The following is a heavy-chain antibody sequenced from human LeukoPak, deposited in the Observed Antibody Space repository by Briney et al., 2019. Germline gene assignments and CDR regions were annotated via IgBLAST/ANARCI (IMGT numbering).Heavy chain of an antibody. CDR1: GYGFTSYW. Sequence: GESLKISCKGSGYGFTSYWIGGWRQLPGKGLERRGIIYPGDSDTRYSPSFQGQVTISADKSISTAYLQWSSLKASDTAMYYCASGLYYGSGSYFDYWGQGTLVTVSS. CDR2: IYPGDSDT. D-gene: IGHD3-10*01. J-gene: IGHJ4*02. CDR3: ASGLYYGSGSYFDY. V-gene: IGHV5-51*01.